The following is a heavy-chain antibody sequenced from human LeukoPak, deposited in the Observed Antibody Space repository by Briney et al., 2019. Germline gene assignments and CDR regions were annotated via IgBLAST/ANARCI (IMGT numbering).Heavy chain of an antibody. J-gene: IGHJ4*02. CDR3: VRLIEGSSVDY. V-gene: IGHV1-2*02. CDR2: INPYSGGT. CDR1: GYIFTGYY. Sequence: GASVKVSCKASGYIFTGYYVHWVRQAPGQGLEWMGWINPYSGGTNYAQKFQGRVTMTRDTSISTAYMELSSLRSDDTAVYYCVRLIEGSSVDYWGQGTLVTVSS. D-gene: IGHD2-15*01.